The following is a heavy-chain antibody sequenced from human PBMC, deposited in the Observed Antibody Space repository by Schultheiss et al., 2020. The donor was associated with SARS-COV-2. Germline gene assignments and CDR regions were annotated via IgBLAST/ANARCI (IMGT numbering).Heavy chain of an antibody. CDR1: GFTFNRHY. J-gene: IGHJ4*02. V-gene: IGHV3-7*01. CDR2: IKQDGSEK. CDR3: ARWRVSRGLTTRHYFDY. Sequence: GGSLRLSCAASGFTFNRHYMTWVRQAPGKGLEWVANIKQDGSEKYYVDSVKGRFTISRDNAKNSLYLQMNSLRAEDTAVYYCARWRVSRGLTTRHYFDYWGQGTLVTVSS. D-gene: IGHD1-1*01.